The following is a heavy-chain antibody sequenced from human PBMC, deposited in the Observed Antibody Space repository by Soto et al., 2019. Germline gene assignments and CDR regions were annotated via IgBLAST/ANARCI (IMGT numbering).Heavy chain of an antibody. CDR1: GFTVSNNY. D-gene: IGHD6-19*01. V-gene: IGHV3-53*01. J-gene: IGHJ4*02. CDR3: ARGGYSSGWYIDY. Sequence: EVQLVESGGGLIQPGGSLRLSCAASGFTVSNNYMTWVRQAPGKGLEWGSLIYSGGTTYYADSVKGRFTISRDHSRNTLYLQMNSLSGEDTAVYYCARGGYSSGWYIDYWGQGTLVTVSS. CDR2: IYSGGTT.